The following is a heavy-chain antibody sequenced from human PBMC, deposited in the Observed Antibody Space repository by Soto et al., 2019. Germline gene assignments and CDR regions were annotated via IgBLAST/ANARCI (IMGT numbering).Heavy chain of an antibody. CDR3: ARAAFRSGYYGYYYGMDV. CDR2: IIPTLGTP. V-gene: IGHV1-69*01. D-gene: IGHD3-3*01. Sequence: QVQLVQSGAEVKKPGSSVKVSCKASGGTFSTHAISWVRQAPGQGLEWLGGIIPTLGTPNYAQKVQGRVTVTADEYTSTAYMELSRLTSEETAVYYCARAAFRSGYYGYYYGMDVWGQGTAVNV. J-gene: IGHJ6*02. CDR1: GGTFSTHA.